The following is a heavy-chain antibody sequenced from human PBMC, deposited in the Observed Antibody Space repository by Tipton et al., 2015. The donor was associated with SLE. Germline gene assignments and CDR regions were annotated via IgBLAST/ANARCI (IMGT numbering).Heavy chain of an antibody. V-gene: IGHV2-5*01. J-gene: IGHJ2*01. CDR2: IYWNDDK. Sequence: LVKPTETLTLTCTFSGFSLSTSGVGVGWIRQPPGKALEWLALIYWNDDKRYSPSLKGRLTITEDTSKNQVVLTMTNMDPVDTATYYCALSSPTVLVPAGISWYFDLWGRGTLVTVSS. CDR3: ALSSPTVLVPAGISWYFDL. CDR1: GFSLSTSGVG. D-gene: IGHD2-2*02.